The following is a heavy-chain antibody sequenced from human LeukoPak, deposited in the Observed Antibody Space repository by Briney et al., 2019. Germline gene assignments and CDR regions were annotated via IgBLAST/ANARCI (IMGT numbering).Heavy chain of an antibody. CDR1: GFTFDDYA. J-gene: IGHJ6*02. CDR2: ISWNSGSI. V-gene: IGHV3-9*01. CDR3: AKDRAYCGGDCYSRNYYYYYGMDV. Sequence: GGSLRLSCAASGFTFDDYAMHWVRQAPGKGLEWVSGISWNSGSIGYADSVKGRFTISRDNAKNSLYLQMNSLRAEDTALYYCAKDRAYCGGDCYSRNYYYYYGMDVWGQGTTVTVSS. D-gene: IGHD2-21*02.